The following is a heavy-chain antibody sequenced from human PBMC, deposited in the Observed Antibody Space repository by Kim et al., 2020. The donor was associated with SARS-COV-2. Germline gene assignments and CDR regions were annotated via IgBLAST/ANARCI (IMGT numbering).Heavy chain of an antibody. CDR3: ARDLLGNYGSGSYYNGYFDY. D-gene: IGHD3-10*01. Sequence: GGSLRLSCAASGFTFSDYYMSWIRQAPGKGLEWVSYISSSGSTIYYADSVKGRFTISRDNAKNSLYLQMNSLRAEDTAVYYCARDLLGNYGSGSYYNGYFDYWGQGTLVTVSS. CDR2: ISSSGSTI. CDR1: GFTFSDYY. V-gene: IGHV3-11*01. J-gene: IGHJ4*02.